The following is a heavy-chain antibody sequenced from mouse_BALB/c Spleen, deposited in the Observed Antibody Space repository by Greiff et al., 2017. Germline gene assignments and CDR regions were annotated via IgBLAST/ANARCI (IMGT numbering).Heavy chain of an antibody. D-gene: IGHD2-4*01. V-gene: IGHV5-6-2*01. CDR2: INSNGGST. J-gene: IGHJ2*01. Sequence: EVMLVESGGGLVKLGGSLKLSCAASGFTFSSYYMSWVRQTPEKRLELVAAINSNGGSTYYPDTVKGRFTISRDNAKNTLYLQMSSLKSEDTALYYCARHGRGYDYDGYYFDYWGQGTTLTVSS. CDR1: GFTFSSYY. CDR3: ARHGRGYDYDGYYFDY.